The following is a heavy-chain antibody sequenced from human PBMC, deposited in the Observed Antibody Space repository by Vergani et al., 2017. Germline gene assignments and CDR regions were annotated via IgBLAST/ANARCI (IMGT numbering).Heavy chain of an antibody. J-gene: IGHJ6*03. V-gene: IGHV4-30-2*01. CDR1: GDSITNGGFS. CDR2: IFPSGNS. Sequence: QLQLHESGSGLVKPSQTLSLTCAVSGDSITNGGFSWNWIRQPPGKGPEWIGYIFPSGNSDYNPSLKNRVSISLDKSKNQFSLWVNSVTAAATAVYFCARASMRALVGYYYYMDVWGKGKTVGVSS. CDR3: ARASMRALVGYYYYMDV.